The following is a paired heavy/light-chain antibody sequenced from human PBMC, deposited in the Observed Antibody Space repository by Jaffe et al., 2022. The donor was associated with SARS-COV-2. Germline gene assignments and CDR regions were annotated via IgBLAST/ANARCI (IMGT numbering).Light chain of an antibody. J-gene: IGLJ2*01. CDR1: ISNIGTGFE. V-gene: IGLV1-40*01. CDR2: ANY. CDR3: QSYDSTVAAHVI. Sequence: QAVLTQPPSVSGAPGQTVTISCTGTISNIGTGFEVHWYQQLPGAAPKLLIYANYNRPSGVPDRFSASKSGTSASLAISGLQAEDEADYYCQSYDSTVAAHVIFGGGTKLTVL.
Heavy chain of an antibody. V-gene: IGHV4-34*01. J-gene: IGHJ3*02. CDR3: ARGQVRTENAFDI. CDR2: ITHSGGT. Sequence: QVHVQQWGAGLLNPSETLSLTCAVYGGSFGGHFWSWIRQTPGEGPQWIAEITHSGGTNYNPSLRGRVTISLDTSKSQFSLNLRSVTAADSAMYYCARGQVRTENAFDIWGQGTAVSVSS. CDR1: GGSFGGHF. D-gene: IGHD1-1*01.